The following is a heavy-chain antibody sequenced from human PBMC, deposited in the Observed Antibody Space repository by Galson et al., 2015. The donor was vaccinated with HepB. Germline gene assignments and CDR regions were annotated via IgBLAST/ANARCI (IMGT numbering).Heavy chain of an antibody. J-gene: IGHJ5*02. V-gene: IGHV1-69*13. D-gene: IGHD1-26*01. CDR2: IIPIFGTA. CDR3: AREGGKRGSYYIGVWFDP. CDR1: GGTFSSYA. Sequence: SVKVSCKASGGTFSSYAISWVRQAPGQGLEWMGGIIPIFGTANYAQEFQGRVTITADESTSTAYMELSSLRSEDTAVYYCAREGGKRGSYYIGVWFDPWGQGTLVTVSS.